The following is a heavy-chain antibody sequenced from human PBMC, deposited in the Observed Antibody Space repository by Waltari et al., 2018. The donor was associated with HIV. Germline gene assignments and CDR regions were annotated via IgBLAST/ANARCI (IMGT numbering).Heavy chain of an antibody. J-gene: IGHJ4*02. CDR3: VRGFGNYGFYFDY. D-gene: IGHD3-16*01. CDR2: IDHTGTS. Sequence: QVYLPQWGSGLLKPSETLSLTCAVYGGSFSGYYWTLIRQSPGRGLEWMAEIDHTGTSTYNPSLKGRVTMSVDTSKNQFSVNFKSVTVADTAVYYCVRGFGNYGFYFDYWGQGKLVSFSS. V-gene: IGHV4-34*02. CDR1: GGSFSGYY.